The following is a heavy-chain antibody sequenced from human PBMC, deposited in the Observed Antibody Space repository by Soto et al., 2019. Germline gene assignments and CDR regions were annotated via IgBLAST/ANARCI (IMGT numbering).Heavy chain of an antibody. CDR1: GFTFSSYS. V-gene: IGHV3-21*01. Sequence: GGSLRLSCAASGFTFSSYSMNWVRQAPGKGLEWVSSISSSSSYIYYADSVKGRFTISRDNAKNSLYLQMNSLRAEDTAVYYCAREGRDSNYVLDYWGQGTLVTVSS. CDR2: ISSSSSYI. CDR3: AREGRDSNYVLDY. D-gene: IGHD4-4*01. J-gene: IGHJ4*02.